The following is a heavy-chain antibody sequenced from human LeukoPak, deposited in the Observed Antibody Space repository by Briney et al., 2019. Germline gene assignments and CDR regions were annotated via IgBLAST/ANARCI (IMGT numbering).Heavy chain of an antibody. V-gene: IGHV3-48*03. CDR1: GFTLSSYE. D-gene: IGHD4-17*01. CDR2: ISSSGSTI. Sequence: GGSLRLSCAASGFTLSSYEMNWVRQAPGKGLVWVSYISSSGSTIYYADSVKGRFTISRDNAKNSLYLQMNSLRAEDTAVYYCARFIYGDPSFDYWGQGTLVTVSS. CDR3: ARFIYGDPSFDY. J-gene: IGHJ4*02.